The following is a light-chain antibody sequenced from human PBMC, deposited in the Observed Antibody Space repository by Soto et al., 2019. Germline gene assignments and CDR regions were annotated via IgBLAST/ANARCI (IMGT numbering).Light chain of an antibody. J-gene: IGKJ2*01. CDR2: DAV. CDR3: HQYGSSLGT. Sequence: IVLTQSPVTLSLSPGEGATLSCRASQSVTGTNLAWYQQRAGQAPRLLIYDAVRRATGIPDRFSGSGSGTNFTLTIRRLEHEDFAVYYCHQYGSSLGTFGQGTKVEV. V-gene: IGKV3-20*01. CDR1: QSVTGTN.